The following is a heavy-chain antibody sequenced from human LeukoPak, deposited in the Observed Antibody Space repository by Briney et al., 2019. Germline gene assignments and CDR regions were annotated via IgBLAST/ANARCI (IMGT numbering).Heavy chain of an antibody. D-gene: IGHD3-22*01. V-gene: IGHV3-30*02. Sequence: GGSLRLSCAASGFTFSRYGMHWVRQAPGKGLEWVAFIRYDGSNKDYADSVKGRFTISRDNSKNTLYLQMNSLRPEDTAVYYCAKVGDYFDSTGYYNLWGQGTLVTVSS. CDR2: IRYDGSNK. CDR3: AKVGDYFDSTGYYNL. J-gene: IGHJ5*02. CDR1: GFTFSRYG.